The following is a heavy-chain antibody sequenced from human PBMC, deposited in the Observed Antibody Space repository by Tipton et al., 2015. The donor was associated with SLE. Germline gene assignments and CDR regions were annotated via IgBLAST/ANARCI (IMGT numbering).Heavy chain of an antibody. Sequence: TLSLTCAVYGGSFSGYYWSWIRQPPGKGLEWIGEINHSGSTNYNPSLKSRVTISVDTSKNQFSLKLSSVTAADTAVYYCARGGIQLNSSWGQGTLVTVSS. V-gene: IGHV4-34*01. CDR1: GGSFSGYY. CDR3: ARGGIQLNSS. J-gene: IGHJ4*02. D-gene: IGHD5-18*01. CDR2: INHSGST.